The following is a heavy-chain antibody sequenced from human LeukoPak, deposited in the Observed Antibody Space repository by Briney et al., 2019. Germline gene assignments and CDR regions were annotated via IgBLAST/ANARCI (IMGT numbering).Heavy chain of an antibody. CDR3: ARLGGPRDYYYGMDV. CDR2: ISAYNGNT. J-gene: IGHJ6*02. V-gene: IGHV1-18*01. CDR1: GYTFTSYG. D-gene: IGHD2-15*01. Sequence: ASVKVSCKASGYTFTSYGISLVRQAPGQGLEWMGWISAYNGNTNYAQKLQGRVTMTTDTSTSTAYMELRSLRSDDTAVYYCARLGGPRDYYYGMDVWGQGTTVTVSS.